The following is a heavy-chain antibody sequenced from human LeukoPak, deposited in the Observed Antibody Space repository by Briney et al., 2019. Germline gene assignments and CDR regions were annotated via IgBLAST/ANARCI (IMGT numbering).Heavy chain of an antibody. D-gene: IGHD3-16*01. Sequence: SETLSLTCTVSGGSISSHYWSWIRQPPGQGLEWIGYIYYSGSTNYNPSLKSRVTISVDTSKNQFSLKLSSVTAADTAVYYCARQLKGAYTAEVLDYWGQGTLVTVSS. CDR3: ARQLKGAYTAEVLDY. J-gene: IGHJ4*02. CDR2: IYYSGST. CDR1: GGSISSHY. V-gene: IGHV4-59*08.